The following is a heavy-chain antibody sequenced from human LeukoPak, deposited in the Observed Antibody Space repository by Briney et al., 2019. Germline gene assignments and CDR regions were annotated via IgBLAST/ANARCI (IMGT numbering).Heavy chain of an antibody. J-gene: IGHJ4*02. CDR3: ARALGGWRYFDY. V-gene: IGHV1-2*02. CDR1: GYTFTDHF. CDR2: INPNSGGT. D-gene: IGHD6-19*01. Sequence: ASVKVSCKASGYTFTDHFMHWVRRAPGQGLEWMGWINPNSGGTNFAQKFQGRVTMTRDTSISTAYMELSRLRSDDTAVYYCARALGGWRYFDYWGQGTLVTVSS.